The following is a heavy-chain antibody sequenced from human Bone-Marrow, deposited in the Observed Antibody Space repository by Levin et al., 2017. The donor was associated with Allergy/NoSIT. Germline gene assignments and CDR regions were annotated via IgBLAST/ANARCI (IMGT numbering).Heavy chain of an antibody. Sequence: PGGSLRLSCAASGFTFSTYGIHWVRQAPGKGLECVAVISYDGSTKYYGDSVKGRFTISRDNSKNTLYLQMNSLRAEDTAIYYCSRGLDYWGQGTLVTVSS. CDR1: GFTFSTYG. J-gene: IGHJ4*02. CDR2: ISYDGSTK. CDR3: SRGLDY. V-gene: IGHV3-30*03.